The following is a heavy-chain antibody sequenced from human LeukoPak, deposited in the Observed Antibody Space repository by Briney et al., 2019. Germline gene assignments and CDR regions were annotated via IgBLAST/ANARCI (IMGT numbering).Heavy chain of an antibody. Sequence: GESLKISCKGSGYSFTTYWIVWVRQMPGKGLEWMGIIYPGDSDTRYNPSFQGQVTISADKSISTAYLQRSSLKASDTAMYYCTRRGHYDSNNYYYEQYYFDYWGQGTLVTVSS. J-gene: IGHJ4*02. V-gene: IGHV5-51*01. CDR1: GYSFTTYW. CDR2: IYPGDSDT. D-gene: IGHD3-22*01. CDR3: TRRGHYDSNNYYYEQYYFDY.